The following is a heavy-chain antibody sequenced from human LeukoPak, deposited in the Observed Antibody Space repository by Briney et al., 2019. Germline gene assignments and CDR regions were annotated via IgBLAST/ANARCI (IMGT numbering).Heavy chain of an antibody. Sequence: PGGSLRLSCAASGFTFSSYGMRWVRQAPGKGPEWVAMIWSDGIKADYADSVKGRFIISRDNFKNTVYLQMNSLTADDTAVYFCASPDNGDYWGQGTLVTVSS. V-gene: IGHV3-33*01. CDR2: IWSDGIKA. J-gene: IGHJ4*02. D-gene: IGHD1-1*01. CDR3: ASPDNGDY. CDR1: GFTFSSYG.